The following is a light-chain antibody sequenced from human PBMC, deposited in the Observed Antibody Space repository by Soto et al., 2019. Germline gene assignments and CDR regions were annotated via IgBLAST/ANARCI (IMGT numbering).Light chain of an antibody. CDR2: GAS. Sequence: EMVLTQSPGTLSLSPGESATLSCRASQRVSSSYLAWYQQKPGQAPRLLIYGASSRATGIPDRFSGSGSGTDFTLTISRLEPEDFAVYYCQQYGSSPFTFGGGTKVEIK. J-gene: IGKJ4*01. CDR3: QQYGSSPFT. CDR1: QRVSSSY. V-gene: IGKV3-20*01.